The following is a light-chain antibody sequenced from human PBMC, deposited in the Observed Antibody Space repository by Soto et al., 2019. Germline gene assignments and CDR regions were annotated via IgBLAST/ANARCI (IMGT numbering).Light chain of an antibody. J-gene: IGKJ4*01. Sequence: EIVLTQSPGTLSLSPGERATLSCRASQSVDSNFLAWYQQRPGQAPRLLIYGTSRRATGIPDRFSGSVSGTDFTLTISRLGPEDIAVYFCHQYDSSITFGGGTKVEVK. CDR1: QSVDSNF. CDR3: HQYDSSIT. V-gene: IGKV3-20*01. CDR2: GTS.